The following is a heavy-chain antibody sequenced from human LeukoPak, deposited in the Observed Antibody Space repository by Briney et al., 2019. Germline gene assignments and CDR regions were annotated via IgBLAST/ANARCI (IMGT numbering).Heavy chain of an antibody. CDR2: INPNSGGT. CDR3: ARGIWSSHSVGYYFDF. D-gene: IGHD5/OR15-5a*01. V-gene: IGHV1-2*02. J-gene: IGHJ4*02. CDR1: GYTFTGYY. Sequence: ASVKVSCKASGYTFTGYYMHWVRQAPGQGLEWMGWINPNSGGTNYAQKFQGRVTMTRDTSISTVYMELSSLRSEDMAVYYCARGIWSSHSVGYYFDFWGQGTLVTVSS.